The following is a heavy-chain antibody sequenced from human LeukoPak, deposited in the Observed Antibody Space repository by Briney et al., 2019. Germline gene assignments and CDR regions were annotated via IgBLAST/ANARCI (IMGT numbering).Heavy chain of an antibody. CDR3: ATYRQVLLPFES. D-gene: IGHD2-8*02. CDR1: GFSFDDYG. CDR2: INWNGGST. V-gene: IGHV3-20*04. J-gene: IGHJ4*02. Sequence: PGGSLRLSCAASGFSFDDYGMSWVRQAPGKGLEWVSGINWNGGSTGYADSVKGRFTISRDNAKNSLSLQMNSLRAEDTAIYYCATYRQVLLPFESWGQGTLVTVSS.